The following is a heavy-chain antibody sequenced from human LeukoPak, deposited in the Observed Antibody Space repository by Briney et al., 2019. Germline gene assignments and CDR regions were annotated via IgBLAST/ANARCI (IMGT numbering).Heavy chain of an antibody. V-gene: IGHV4-59*01. CDR3: ARARYGTMASYYFDY. CDR2: IYYSGST. D-gene: IGHD1-7*01. J-gene: IGHJ4*02. Sequence: PSQTLSLTCTVSGGSISSYYWSWIRQPPGKGLEWIGYIYYSGSTNYNPSLKSRVTISVDTSKNQFSLKLSSVTAADTAVYYCARARYGTMASYYFDYWGQGTLVTVSS. CDR1: GGSISSYY.